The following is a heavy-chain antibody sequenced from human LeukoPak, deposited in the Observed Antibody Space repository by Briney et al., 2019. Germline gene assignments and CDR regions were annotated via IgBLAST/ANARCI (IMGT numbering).Heavy chain of an antibody. D-gene: IGHD5-24*01. V-gene: IGHV1-18*01. CDR1: GYTFTNFG. CDR2: ISAYNGNT. Sequence: ASVKFSCKASGYTFTNFGISWVRQAPGQGLEWLGWISAYNGNTNYVQKFQGRVSMTTDTSTTTAYMELRSLRSDDTVVYYCARGQESWLQFPLSDWGQGTLVTVSP. J-gene: IGHJ4*02. CDR3: ARGQESWLQFPLSD.